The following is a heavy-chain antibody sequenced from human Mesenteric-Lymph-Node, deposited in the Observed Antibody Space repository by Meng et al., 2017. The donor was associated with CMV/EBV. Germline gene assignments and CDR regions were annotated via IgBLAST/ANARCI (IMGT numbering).Heavy chain of an antibody. CDR2: MEPSDYYT. CDR3: ARQLPARDWFDP. Sequence: CEGCGNRLTSHWISWGRQRPGKGLDRMGRMEPSDYYTNYSPSLQGHGTISADKSISTAYLQWSSLKDSDTAMYYCARQLPARDWFDPWGQGTLVTVSS. D-gene: IGHD2-2*01. J-gene: IGHJ5*02. CDR1: GNRLTSHW. V-gene: IGHV5-10-1*01.